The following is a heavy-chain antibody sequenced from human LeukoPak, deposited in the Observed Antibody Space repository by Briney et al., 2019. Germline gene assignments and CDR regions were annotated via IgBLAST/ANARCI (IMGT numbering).Heavy chain of an antibody. D-gene: IGHD3-22*01. Sequence: GGSLRLSCAASGFTFSSYEMNWVRQAPGKGLEWVSYISSSGSTIYYADSVKGRFTISRDNAKHSLYLQMNSLRAEDTAVYYCARDLGQYYDTSDNWFDPWGQGTLVTVSS. CDR3: ARDLGQYYDTSDNWFDP. J-gene: IGHJ5*02. CDR2: ISSSGSTI. CDR1: GFTFSSYE. V-gene: IGHV3-48*03.